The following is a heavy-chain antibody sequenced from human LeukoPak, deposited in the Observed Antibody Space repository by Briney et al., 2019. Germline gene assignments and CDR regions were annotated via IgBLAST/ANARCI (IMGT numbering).Heavy chain of an antibody. V-gene: IGHV1-18*01. Sequence: GASVKVSCKASGYTFTSYGISWVRQAPGQGLEWMGWISAYNGNTNYAQKLQGRVTTTTDTSTSTAYMELRSLRSDDTAVYYCARGLRPYYYDSSGYYPYWGQGTLVTVSS. CDR2: ISAYNGNT. CDR1: GYTFTSYG. D-gene: IGHD3-22*01. CDR3: ARGLRPYYYDSSGYYPY. J-gene: IGHJ4*02.